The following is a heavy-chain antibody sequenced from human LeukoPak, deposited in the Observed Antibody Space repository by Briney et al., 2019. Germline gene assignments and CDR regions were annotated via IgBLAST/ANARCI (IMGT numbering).Heavy chain of an antibody. J-gene: IGHJ4*02. CDR1: GFTFSNYG. D-gene: IGHD6-6*01. Sequence: PGGSLRLSCAAPGFTFSNYGMHWVRQAPGKGLEWVAFIRYDGTNKYYADSGEGRFTISRDNSKNTLYLQMSSLGAEDTGVYYCARGSPYFGYWGQGTLVTVSS. V-gene: IGHV3-30*02. CDR3: ARGSPYFGY. CDR2: IRYDGTNK.